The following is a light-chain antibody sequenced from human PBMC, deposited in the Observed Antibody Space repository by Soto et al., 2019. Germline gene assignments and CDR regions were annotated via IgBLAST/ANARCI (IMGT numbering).Light chain of an antibody. V-gene: IGLV2-11*01. CDR3: CSHAGSYTSI. J-gene: IGLJ2*01. CDR1: SSDVGAYDY. Sequence: QSALTQPRSVSGSPGQSVTISCTGTSSDVGAYDYVSWYQQHPGKVPELIIYDVSQRPSGVPYRFSGSKSGNTASLTISGLQAEDEADYYCCSHAGSYTSIFGGGTQLTVL. CDR2: DVS.